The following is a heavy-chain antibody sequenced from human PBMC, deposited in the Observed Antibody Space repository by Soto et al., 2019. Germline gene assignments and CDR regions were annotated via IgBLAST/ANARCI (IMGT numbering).Heavy chain of an antibody. Sequence: EVQLLESGGGLVQPGGSLRLSCAASGFIYTNYAMSWVRQAPGEGLEWVSAITRDGTIYYRDSVKGRFTISRDNSKNTVYLQMTSLRAEDTAVYYCVTEYYEGAYGDYWGQGTLVTVSP. D-gene: IGHD3-22*01. CDR2: ITRDGTI. CDR1: GFIYTNYA. J-gene: IGHJ4*02. CDR3: VTEYYEGAYGDY. V-gene: IGHV3-23*01.